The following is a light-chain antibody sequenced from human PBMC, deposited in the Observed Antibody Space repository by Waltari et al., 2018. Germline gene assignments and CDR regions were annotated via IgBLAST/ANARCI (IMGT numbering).Light chain of an antibody. J-gene: IGLJ2*01. Sequence: SYVLTQPPSVSVAPGKTARITCGGNNIGSKSVHWYQQKPGQAPVLGIYYDSDRPSGIPERFAGSNSGNTATLTISRVEAGDEVDYYCQVWDSSSDPVVFGGGTKLTVL. CDR2: YDS. V-gene: IGLV3-21*04. CDR3: QVWDSSSDPVV. CDR1: NIGSKS.